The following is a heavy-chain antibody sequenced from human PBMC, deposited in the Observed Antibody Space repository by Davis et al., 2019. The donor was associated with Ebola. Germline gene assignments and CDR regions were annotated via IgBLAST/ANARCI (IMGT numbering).Heavy chain of an antibody. D-gene: IGHD1-26*01. J-gene: IGHJ4*02. CDR1: GFTFTANS. CDR2: ISSSGGTT. Sequence: PGGSLRLSCITSGFTFTANSMNWVRQAPGKGLEWISYISSSGGTTYYADFVQGRFTISRDNAEKSLYLQMNSLRDEDTAVYYCVRASSGSYYSVFDNWGQGSLVTVTS. CDR3: VRASSGSYYSVFDN. V-gene: IGHV3-48*02.